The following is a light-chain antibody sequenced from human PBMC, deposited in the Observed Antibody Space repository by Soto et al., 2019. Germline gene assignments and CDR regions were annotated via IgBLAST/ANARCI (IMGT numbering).Light chain of an antibody. CDR2: KAS. Sequence: SQLTQSPSTLSASVGDRVTITCLASQSVSTWLAWYQQKPGKAPKLLIYKASYLESGVPSRFSGSGSGTEFTLTISSLQPDDFETYYCQEYNTYMWTFGQGTMVDIK. CDR1: QSVSTW. V-gene: IGKV1-5*03. J-gene: IGKJ1*01. CDR3: QEYNTYMWT.